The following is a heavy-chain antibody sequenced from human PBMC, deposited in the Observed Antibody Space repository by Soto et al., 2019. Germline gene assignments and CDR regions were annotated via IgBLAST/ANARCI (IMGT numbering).Heavy chain of an antibody. D-gene: IGHD2-8*01. CDR3: ATAGYCTNGVCYSRAWWFDP. CDR2: FDPEDGET. CDR1: GYTLTELS. Sequence: GASVKVSCKVSGYTLTELSMHWVRQAPGKGLEWMGGFDPEDGETIYAQKFQGRVTMTEDTSTDTAYMELSSLRSEDTAVYYCATAGYCTNGVCYSRAWWFDPWGQGTLVTVSS. V-gene: IGHV1-24*01. J-gene: IGHJ5*02.